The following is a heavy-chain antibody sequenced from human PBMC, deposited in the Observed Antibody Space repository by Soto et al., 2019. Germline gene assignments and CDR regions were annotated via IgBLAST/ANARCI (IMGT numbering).Heavy chain of an antibody. CDR1: GYTLTELS. CDR2: FDPEDGET. J-gene: IGHJ6*02. Sequence: VKVSGKVSGYTLTELSMHWVRQAPGKGLEWMGGFDPEDGETIYAQKFQGRVTMTEDTSTDTAYMELSSLRSEDTAVYYCATGLRHFDWSHMGPTHYYGMDVWGQGTTVTVSS. D-gene: IGHD3-9*01. CDR3: ATGLRHFDWSHMGPTHYYGMDV. V-gene: IGHV1-24*01.